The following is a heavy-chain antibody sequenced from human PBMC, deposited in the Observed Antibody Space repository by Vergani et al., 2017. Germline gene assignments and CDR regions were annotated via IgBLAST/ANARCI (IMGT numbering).Heavy chain of an antibody. J-gene: IGHJ6*02. CDR3: ARDSSSYSYYYYYGMDV. V-gene: IGHV2-26*01. CDR2: IFSNDEK. CDR1: GFSLSNARMG. Sequence: QVTLKESGPVLVKPTETLTLTCTVSGFSLSNARMGVSWIRQPPGKALEWLAHIFSNDEKSYSTSLKSRLTISKDTSKSQVVLTMTNMDPVDTATYYGARDSSSYSYYYYYGMDVWGQGTTVTVSS. D-gene: IGHD6-6*01.